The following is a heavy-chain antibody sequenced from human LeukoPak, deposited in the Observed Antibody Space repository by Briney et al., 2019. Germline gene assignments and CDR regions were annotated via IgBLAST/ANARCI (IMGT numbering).Heavy chain of an antibody. CDR2: ISYDGSNK. CDR1: GFTFSSYG. V-gene: IGHV3-30*03. J-gene: IGHJ4*02. CDR3: ARGGRYDSSGYLHYFDY. Sequence: GRSLRLSCAASGFTFSSYGMHWVRQAPGKGLEWVAVISYDGSNKYYADSVKGRFTISRDNSKNTLYLQMNSLRAEDTAVYYCARGGRYDSSGYLHYFDYWGQGTLVTVSS. D-gene: IGHD3-22*01.